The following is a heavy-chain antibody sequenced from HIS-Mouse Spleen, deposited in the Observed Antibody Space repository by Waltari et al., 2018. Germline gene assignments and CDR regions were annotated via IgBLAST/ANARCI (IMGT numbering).Heavy chain of an antibody. CDR1: GGPLSSSSYY. Sequence: QLQLQESGPGLVKPSETLSLTSPVPGGPLSSSSYYWGWIRQPPGKGREWIGSIYYSGSTYYNPSLKSRVTISVDTSKNQFSLKLSSVTAADTAVYYCAREIPYSSSWYDWYFDLWGRGTLVTVSS. V-gene: IGHV4-39*07. J-gene: IGHJ2*01. CDR3: AREIPYSSSWYDWYFDL. D-gene: IGHD6-13*01. CDR2: IYYSGST.